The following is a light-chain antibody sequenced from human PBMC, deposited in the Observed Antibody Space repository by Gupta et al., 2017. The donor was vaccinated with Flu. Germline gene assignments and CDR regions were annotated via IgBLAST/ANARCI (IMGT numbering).Light chain of an antibody. Sequence: ATRSVSPGERATRSCRARQSVSSNLAWYQQKPGKAPRLLIYGASTRATGIPARFSGGGYGTEFTLTISSRQSEDFAVYYCKQYNNWPPYTFGQGTKLEIK. V-gene: IGKV3-15*01. J-gene: IGKJ2*01. CDR3: KQYNNWPPYT. CDR2: GAS. CDR1: QSVSSN.